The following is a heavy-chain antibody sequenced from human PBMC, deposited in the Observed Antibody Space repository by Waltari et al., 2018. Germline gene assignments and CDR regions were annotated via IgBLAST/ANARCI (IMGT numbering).Heavy chain of an antibody. Sequence: DVQLAESGGGLVHPGGSLRLSCAASGFPAPSTHLSWVRQSPGKGLEWVSVMYPPGSSYNADAVEGRFSISRDISQNTVHLQMNNLRLEDTAIYYCARARDEHTAMVFFDLWGQGTVVTVSS. J-gene: IGHJ4*02. V-gene: IGHV3-66*02. CDR1: GFPAPSTH. D-gene: IGHD5-18*01. CDR3: ARARDEHTAMVFFDL. CDR2: MYPPGSS.